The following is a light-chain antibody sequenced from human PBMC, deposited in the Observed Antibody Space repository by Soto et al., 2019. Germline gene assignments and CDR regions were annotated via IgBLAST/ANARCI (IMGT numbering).Light chain of an antibody. CDR2: GAS. V-gene: IGKV3-20*01. Sequence: EFVLTQSPGTLSLSPGERATLSCRASQSVSSGYLAWYQQKPGQAPRLLIYGASSRATGIPDRFSGSGSGTDFTLTISRLEPEDFAVYYCQQYGSSPYTFGKGTKLEIK. J-gene: IGKJ2*01. CDR3: QQYGSSPYT. CDR1: QSVSSGY.